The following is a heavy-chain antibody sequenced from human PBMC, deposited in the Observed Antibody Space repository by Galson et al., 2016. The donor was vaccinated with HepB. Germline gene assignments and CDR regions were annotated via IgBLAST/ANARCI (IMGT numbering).Heavy chain of an antibody. CDR1: GFTFSSYG. V-gene: IGHV3-30*18. Sequence: SLRLSCAASGFTFSSYGMHWVRQAPGKGLEWLAVISYDGSNEYYADFVKGRFTISRDNSKNTLYLQMNSLRAEDTAVYYCAKERYYRGYHWFDPWGQGTLVTVSS. J-gene: IGHJ5*02. CDR2: ISYDGSNE. CDR3: AKERYYRGYHWFDP. D-gene: IGHD5-12*01.